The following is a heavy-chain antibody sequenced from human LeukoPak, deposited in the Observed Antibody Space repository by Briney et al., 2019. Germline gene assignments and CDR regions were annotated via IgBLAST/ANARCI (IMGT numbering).Heavy chain of an antibody. D-gene: IGHD3-3*01. Sequence: ASVKVSCKASGYTFTSYNINWVRQATGQGLEWMGWMNPNSGNTGYAQKFQGRVTITRNTSISTAYMELSSLRSEDTAVYYCARGNVLSRSGYKHWGQGTLVTVSS. CDR2: MNPNSGNT. V-gene: IGHV1-8*03. CDR1: GYTFTSYN. J-gene: IGHJ4*02. CDR3: ARGNVLSRSGYKH.